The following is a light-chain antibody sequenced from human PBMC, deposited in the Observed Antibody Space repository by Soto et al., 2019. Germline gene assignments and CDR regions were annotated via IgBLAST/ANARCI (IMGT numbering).Light chain of an antibody. J-gene: IGKJ5*01. CDR3: QQYSYWPPIT. CDR2: GAS. V-gene: IGKV3D-15*01. Sequence: EIVMTQSPGTLSVSPGERVTLSCRASQSVNSKLAWYQQKVGQAPRLLIYGASTRATGISARFSGSGSGTEFTITISSLQSEDFAVYYCQQYSYWPPITFGQGTRLDIK. CDR1: QSVNSK.